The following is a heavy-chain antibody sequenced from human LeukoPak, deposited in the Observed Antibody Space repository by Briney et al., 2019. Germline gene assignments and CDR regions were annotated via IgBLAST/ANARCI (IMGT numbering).Heavy chain of an antibody. CDR2: IYYSGST. J-gene: IGHJ4*02. CDR3: ARVWKGYFDY. D-gene: IGHD1-1*01. CDR1: GDSISTSSYY. Sequence: SETLSLTCSVSGDSISTSSYYWGWIRQPPGKGLEWIGTIYYSGSTYYNPSLKSRVTISVDTSKNQFSLKLSSVTAADTAVYYCARVWKGYFDYWGQGTLVTVSS. V-gene: IGHV4-39*07.